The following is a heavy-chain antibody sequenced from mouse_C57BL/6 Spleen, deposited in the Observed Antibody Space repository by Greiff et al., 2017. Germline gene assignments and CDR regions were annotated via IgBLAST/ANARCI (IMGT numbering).Heavy chain of an antibody. J-gene: IGHJ1*03. CDR1: GYTFTSYW. V-gene: IGHV1-64*01. D-gene: IGHD4-1*01. CDR3: ATSDWDRYFDV. Sequence: QLQQPGAELVKPGASVKLSCKASGYTFTSYWMHWVKQRPGQGLEWIGMIHPNSGSTNYNEKFKSKATLTVDKSSSTAYMQLSSLTSEDSAVYYCATSDWDRYFDVWGTGTTVTVSS. CDR2: IHPNSGST.